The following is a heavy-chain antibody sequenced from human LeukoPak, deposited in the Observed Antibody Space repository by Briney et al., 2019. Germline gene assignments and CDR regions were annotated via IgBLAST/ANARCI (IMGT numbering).Heavy chain of an antibody. CDR3: ASSARGYYDSSGYYSSLFDP. D-gene: IGHD3-22*01. V-gene: IGHV1-69*05. CDR1: GGTFSSYA. CDR2: IIPIFGTA. Sequence: SVKVSCKASGGTFSSYAISWVRQAPGQGLEWMGRIIPIFGTANYAQKFQGRVTITTDESTSTAYMELSSLRSEDTAVYYCASSARGYYDSSGYYSSLFDPWGQGTLVTVSS. J-gene: IGHJ5*02.